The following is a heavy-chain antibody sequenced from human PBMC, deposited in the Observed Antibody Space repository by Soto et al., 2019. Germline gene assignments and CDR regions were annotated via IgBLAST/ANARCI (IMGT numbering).Heavy chain of an antibody. CDR2: IKHDGTET. Sequence: ESGGGLVQPGGSLRLSCAVSGLTLSRYWMSWVRQAPGKGLEWVAYIKHDGTETDYVDSVKDRFTISRDNAKNSLYLQMNSLRVEDTAMYYCATSAYTYGGYWGQGTLVTVSS. CDR1: GLTLSRYW. CDR3: ATSAYTYGGY. J-gene: IGHJ4*02. D-gene: IGHD5-18*01. V-gene: IGHV3-7*03.